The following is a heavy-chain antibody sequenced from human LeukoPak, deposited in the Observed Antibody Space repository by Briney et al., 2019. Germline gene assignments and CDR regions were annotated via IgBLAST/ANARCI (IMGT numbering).Heavy chain of an antibody. CDR3: ARGKSSGWKIGFDP. V-gene: IGHV4-59*01. Sequence: PSATLSLTCTVSGGSISSYYWSWIRQPPGKGLEWIGNIYYSGSTNYNPSLKSRVTISVDTSKNQFSLKLSSVTAADTAVYYCARGKSSGWKIGFDPWGQGTLVTVSS. D-gene: IGHD6-19*01. CDR2: IYYSGST. J-gene: IGHJ5*02. CDR1: GGSISSYY.